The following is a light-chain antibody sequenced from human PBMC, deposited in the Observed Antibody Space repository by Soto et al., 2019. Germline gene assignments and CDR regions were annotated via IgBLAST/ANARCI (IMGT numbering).Light chain of an antibody. CDR1: QSMSGN. V-gene: IGKV3-15*01. J-gene: IGKJ5*01. CDR2: AAS. CDR3: QQSNSWTLIS. Sequence: ELMMTQSPATLSVSPGERATLSCRASQSMSGNIPWYQQKPGQAPRLLIYAASIRASGIPAGFSGTGFGREFTLSISSLQSEDSAVYYCQQSNSWTLISFGQGTRLEIK.